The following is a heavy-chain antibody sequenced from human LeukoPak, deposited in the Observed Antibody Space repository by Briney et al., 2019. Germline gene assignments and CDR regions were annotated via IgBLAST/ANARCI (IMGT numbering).Heavy chain of an antibody. CDR1: GFTFSDYY. D-gene: IGHD3-10*01. CDR3: ARLPYYYGSHGMDV. J-gene: IGHJ6*02. CDR2: ISSSSYT. Sequence: TGGSLRLSCAASGFTFSDYYMSWIRQAPGKGLEWVSYISSSSYTNYADSVKGRFTISRDNAKNSLYLQMNSLRAEDTAVYYCARLPYYYGSHGMDVWGQGTTVTVSS. V-gene: IGHV3-11*06.